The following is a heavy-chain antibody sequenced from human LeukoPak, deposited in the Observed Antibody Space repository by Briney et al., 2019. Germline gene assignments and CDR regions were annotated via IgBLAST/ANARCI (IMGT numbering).Heavy chain of an antibody. CDR1: GFTFSSYA. J-gene: IGHJ4*02. V-gene: IGHV3-23*01. CDR2: ISGSGDNT. CDR3: AKRGENYGDFDH. D-gene: IGHD4-17*01. Sequence: QPGGSLRLSCTASGFTFSSYAISWVRQAPGKGLEWVSGISGSGDNTYYADSVKGRFTISRDNSKNTLYLQMNSLRAEDTAIYYCAKRGENYGDFDHWGQGTLVAVSS.